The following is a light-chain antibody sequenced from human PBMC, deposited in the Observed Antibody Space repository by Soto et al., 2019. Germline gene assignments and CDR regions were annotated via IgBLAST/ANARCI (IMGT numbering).Light chain of an antibody. CDR1: QSISSH. CDR3: QQSYSSPWT. V-gene: IGKV1-39*01. J-gene: IGKJ1*01. CDR2: AAS. Sequence: DLQMTQSPSSLSASVGDRVTITCRANQSISSHLNWYQQKPGKAPKVLIYAASNLQSGVPSRFSGSGSGTDFTLTISSLQPEDSATHYCQQSYSSPWTFGQGTKVEIK.